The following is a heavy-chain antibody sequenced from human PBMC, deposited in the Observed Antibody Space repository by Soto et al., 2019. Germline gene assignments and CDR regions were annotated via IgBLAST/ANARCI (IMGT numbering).Heavy chain of an antibody. CDR3: ASSSGNSYGYPDAFDI. Sequence: SQTLSLTCTVSGGSVSSRSYYWSCIRQPPGKGLECIGYIYYSGSTNYNPSLKSRVTISVDTSKNQFSLKVSPVTAADTAVYYCASSSGNSYGYPDAFDIWGQGTMVTVSS. CDR1: GGSVSSRSYY. D-gene: IGHD5-18*01. J-gene: IGHJ3*02. V-gene: IGHV4-61*01. CDR2: IYYSGST.